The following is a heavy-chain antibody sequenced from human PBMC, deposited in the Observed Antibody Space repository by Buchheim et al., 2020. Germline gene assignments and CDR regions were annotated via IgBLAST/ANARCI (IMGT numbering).Heavy chain of an antibody. V-gene: IGHV4-34*01. CDR1: GGSFSDYY. CDR3: ARDRGGSYNWFDP. Sequence: QVQLQQWGAGLLKPSETLSLTCAVYGGSFSDYYWSWIRQPPGKGLEWIGEIYHSGSTNYNPSLKSRVTISVKKAKNQFSLKLSSVTAADTAVYYCARDRGGSYNWFDPWGQGTL. D-gene: IGHD1-26*01. CDR2: IYHSGST. J-gene: IGHJ5*02.